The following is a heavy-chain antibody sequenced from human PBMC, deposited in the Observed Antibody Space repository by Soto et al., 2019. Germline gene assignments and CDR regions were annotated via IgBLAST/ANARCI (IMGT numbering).Heavy chain of an antibody. CDR2: TYYRSKWHN. D-gene: IGHD2-8*01. CDR3: ARLIGNSWLDS. CDR1: GDSVSSNSAT. V-gene: IGHV6-1*01. Sequence: QVQLQQSGPGLVKPSQTLSLTCAISGDSVSSNSATWDWIRQSPPRGLEWLGRTYYRSKWHNDYSVSVKSRITINPDTSNNQLSLQLNSVTPDDTAVYYCARLIGNSWLDSWGQGTLVTVSS. J-gene: IGHJ5*01.